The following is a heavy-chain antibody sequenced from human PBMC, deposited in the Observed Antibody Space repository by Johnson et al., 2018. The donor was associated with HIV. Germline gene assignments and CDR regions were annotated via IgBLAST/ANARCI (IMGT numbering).Heavy chain of an antibody. D-gene: IGHD1-14*01. J-gene: IGHJ3*02. CDR2: ISWDGGST. CDR3: AKENLSGAFDI. V-gene: IGHV3-43D*03. Sequence: VQLVESGGVVVQPGGSLRLSCAASGFTFDDYAMHWVRQAPGKGLEWVSLISWDGGSTYYADSVKGRFTISSDNSKNSLYLQMNSLRAEDTALYYCAKENLSGAFDIWGQGTMVTVSS. CDR1: GFTFDDYA.